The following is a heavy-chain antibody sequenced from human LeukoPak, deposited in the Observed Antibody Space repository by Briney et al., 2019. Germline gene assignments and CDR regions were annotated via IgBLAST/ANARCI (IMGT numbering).Heavy chain of an antibody. V-gene: IGHV3-23*01. CDR2: ISGSGGST. CDR3: AKDLKRLPQYYFDC. J-gene: IGHJ4*02. Sequence: GGSLRLSCAASGFTVSNNYMSWVRQAPGKGLEWVSAISGSGGSTYYADSVKGRFTISRDNSKNTLYLQMNSLRAEDTAVYYCAKDLKRLPQYYFDCWGQGTLVTVSS. D-gene: IGHD3-16*01. CDR1: GFTVSNNY.